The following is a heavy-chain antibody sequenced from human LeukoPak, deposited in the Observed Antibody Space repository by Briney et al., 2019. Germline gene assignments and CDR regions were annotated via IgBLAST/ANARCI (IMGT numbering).Heavy chain of an antibody. Sequence: SETLSLTCSVSGDSITSYYSCWIWPPPGKGLEWMGYIYYSGSTNCIPALKSRVTMSVDTYKNQCSMKLTSVTAADTAVYYCARLRPVAGYDAFDIWGHGTMVTVSS. J-gene: IGHJ3*02. CDR3: ARLRPVAGYDAFDI. D-gene: IGHD6-19*01. CDR1: GDSITSYY. CDR2: IYYSGST. V-gene: IGHV4-59*08.